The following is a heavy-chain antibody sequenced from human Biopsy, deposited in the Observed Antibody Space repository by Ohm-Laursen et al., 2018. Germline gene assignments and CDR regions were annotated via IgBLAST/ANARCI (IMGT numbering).Heavy chain of an antibody. J-gene: IGHJ4*02. Sequence: GASVKVSCKVSSYTFTAYNIHWMRQAPGQGLEWLGYINCKTGATNYAQKFQGTATMTRDTSISTAYLALGSLRSADTAIYYCARDPLNGHKHFDYWGQGSLATVSS. CDR1: SYTFTAYN. CDR2: INCKTGAT. CDR3: ARDPLNGHKHFDY. D-gene: IGHD2-8*01. V-gene: IGHV1-2*02.